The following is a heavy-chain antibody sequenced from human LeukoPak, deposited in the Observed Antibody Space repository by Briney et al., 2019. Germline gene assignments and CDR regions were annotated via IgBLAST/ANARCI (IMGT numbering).Heavy chain of an antibody. CDR1: GGSISSSNW. CDR2: IYHSGST. Sequence: SGTLSLTCAVSGGSISSSNWWSWVRQPPGKGLEWIGEIYHSGSTNYNPSLKSRVTISVDKSKNQFSLKLSSVTAADTAVYYCARGFYDFWSGYRFDYWGQGTLVTVSS. D-gene: IGHD3-3*01. V-gene: IGHV4-4*02. J-gene: IGHJ4*02. CDR3: ARGFYDFWSGYRFDY.